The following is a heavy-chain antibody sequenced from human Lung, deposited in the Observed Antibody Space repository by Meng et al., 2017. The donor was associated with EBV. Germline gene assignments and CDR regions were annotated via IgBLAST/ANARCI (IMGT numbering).Heavy chain of an antibody. CDR2: ICYIGNR. Sequence: PDQALLTPSPTLLPPCTACADSSSRTDYDWSWVRQPPGKGWEGSEYICYIGNRYYNPSLKSRVTIAVDTPENQFSLKLSSVIAADPAVSYGDRLTGKIYYDGSGYPEAFDYWGQGTLVTVSS. CDR1: ADSSSRTDYD. D-gene: IGHD3-22*01. CDR3: DRLTGKIYYDGSGYPEAFDY. J-gene: IGHJ4*02. V-gene: IGHV4-30-4*08.